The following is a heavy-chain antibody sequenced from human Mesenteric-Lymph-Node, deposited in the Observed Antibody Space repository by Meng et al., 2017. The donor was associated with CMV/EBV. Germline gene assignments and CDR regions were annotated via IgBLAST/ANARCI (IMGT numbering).Heavy chain of an antibody. CDR2: ISYDGSDK. Sequence: GGSLRLSCAASGFTFSSYVLHWVRQAPGKGLEWVAIISYDGSDKKYADFVKGRFTISRDNSKNTLYLQMNSLRAEDTAVYYCARVMAAAGTYSFQYYGMDVWGQGTTVTVSS. D-gene: IGHD6-13*01. CDR1: GFTFSSYV. V-gene: IGHV3-30-3*01. J-gene: IGHJ6*02. CDR3: ARVMAAAGTYSFQYYGMDV.